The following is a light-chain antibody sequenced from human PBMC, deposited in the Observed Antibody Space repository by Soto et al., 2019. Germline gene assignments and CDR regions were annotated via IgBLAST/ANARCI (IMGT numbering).Light chain of an antibody. Sequence: EIVLTQSPATLSLSPGDRATLSCRASQSVSTYLAWYQQKPGQAPRLLIYGASSRATGIPDRFSGSGSGTDFTLTISRLEPEDFAVYFCHQYGTSPRTFGPGTKVDIK. V-gene: IGKV3-20*01. CDR1: QSVSTY. J-gene: IGKJ1*01. CDR2: GAS. CDR3: HQYGTSPRT.